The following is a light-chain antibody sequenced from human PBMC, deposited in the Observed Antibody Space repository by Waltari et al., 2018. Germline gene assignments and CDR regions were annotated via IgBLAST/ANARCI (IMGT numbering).Light chain of an antibody. CDR1: QSISSW. CDR3: QQFNSYPYT. Sequence: DIQMTQSPSTLSASVGDRVTITCRASQSISSWLAWYQQKPGKAPKLLIYKASSLESGVPSRFSGSGSGTEFTLTISSLQPDDFATYYCQQFNSYPYTFGQGTKLEIK. V-gene: IGKV1-5*03. J-gene: IGKJ2*01. CDR2: KAS.